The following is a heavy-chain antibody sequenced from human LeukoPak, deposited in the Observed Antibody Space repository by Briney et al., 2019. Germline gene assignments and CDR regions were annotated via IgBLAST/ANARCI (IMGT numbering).Heavy chain of an antibody. CDR3: ARAPNKLGYCSGGSCYQGGFDS. CDR1: GYTFTGYY. D-gene: IGHD2-15*01. Sequence: ASVKVSCKASGYTFTGYYMHWVRQAPGQGLEWMGWISAYNGNTNYAQKLQGRVTMTTDTSTSTAYMELRSLRSDDTAVYYCARAPNKLGYCSGGSCYQGGFDSWGPGNLVTVSS. CDR2: ISAYNGNT. V-gene: IGHV1-18*04. J-gene: IGHJ4*02.